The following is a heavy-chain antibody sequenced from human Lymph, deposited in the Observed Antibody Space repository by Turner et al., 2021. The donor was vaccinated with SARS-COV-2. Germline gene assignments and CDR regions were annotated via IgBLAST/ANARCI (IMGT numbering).Heavy chain of an antibody. CDR1: GFTFSSYG. J-gene: IGHJ4*02. CDR3: AKDRGDDYGDYGPDY. CDR2: ISYDGSNK. V-gene: IGHV3-30*18. D-gene: IGHD4-17*01. Sequence: QVQLVESGGGVVQPGRSLRLSCAASGFTFSSYGMHWVRQAQGKGLEWVAVISYDGSNKFYADSVKGRFTISRDNSKNTLYLQLNSLRAEDTAVYYCAKDRGDDYGDYGPDYWGQGTLVTVSS.